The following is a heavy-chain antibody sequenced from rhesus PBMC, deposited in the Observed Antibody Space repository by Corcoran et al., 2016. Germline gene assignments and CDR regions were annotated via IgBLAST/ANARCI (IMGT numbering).Heavy chain of an antibody. CDR1: GGSIRSDY. J-gene: IGHJ5-1*01. CDR3: ARDESNRFDV. CDR2: ISGGSGST. Sequence: QLQLQESGPGLVKPSETLSLTCAVSGGSIRSDYCGWIRQPPGKGLEWIGYISGGSGSTKYNHSLKGRVTISRDTSKNQISLKLTSVTAADTAVYYCARDESNRFDVWGAGVLVTVSS. V-gene: IGHV4-173*01.